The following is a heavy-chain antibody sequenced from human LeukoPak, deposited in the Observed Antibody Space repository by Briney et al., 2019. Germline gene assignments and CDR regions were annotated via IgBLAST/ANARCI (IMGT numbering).Heavy chain of an antibody. V-gene: IGHV3-21*01. D-gene: IGHD6-13*01. Sequence: PGGSLRLSCAASGFTFSSYSMNWVRQAPGNGLDSASSISSSSSYIYYADSVKGRFTISRDNAKNSLYLQMNSLRAEDTAVYYCARDGGQYSSSWKENWFDPWGQGTLVTVSS. J-gene: IGHJ5*02. CDR3: ARDGGQYSSSWKENWFDP. CDR1: GFTFSSYS. CDR2: ISSSSSYI.